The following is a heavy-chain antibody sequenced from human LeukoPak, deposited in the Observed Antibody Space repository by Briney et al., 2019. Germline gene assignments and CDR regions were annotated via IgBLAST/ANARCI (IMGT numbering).Heavy chain of an antibody. D-gene: IGHD1-1*01. CDR3: ARSPPTTYHCDY. CDR1: GYTFTGYY. J-gene: IGHJ4*02. Sequence: ASVKVSCKASGYTFTGYYMHWVRQAPGQGLEWMGWINPNSGGTNYAQKFQGRVTMTRDTSINTAYMELSRLRTDDTVVYYCARSPPTTYHCDYWAQGTLVTVSS. CDR2: INPNSGGT. V-gene: IGHV1-2*02.